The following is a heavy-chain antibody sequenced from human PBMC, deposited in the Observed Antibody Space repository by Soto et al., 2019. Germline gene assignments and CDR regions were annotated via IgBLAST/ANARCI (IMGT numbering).Heavy chain of an antibody. V-gene: IGHV1-69*02. D-gene: IGHD3-22*01. CDR2: IIPILGIA. CDR1: GCTFSSYT. J-gene: IGHJ4*02. CDR3: APELSITMIAN. Sequence: SVKVSCKASGCTFSSYTISWVRQAPGQGLEWMGRIIPILGIANYAQKFQGRVTITADKSTSTAYMELSSLRSEDTAVYYCAPELSITMIANWGQGTLVTVSS.